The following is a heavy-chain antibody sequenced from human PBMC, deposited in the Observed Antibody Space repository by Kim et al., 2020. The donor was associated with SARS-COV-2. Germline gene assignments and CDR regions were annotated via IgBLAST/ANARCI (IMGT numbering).Heavy chain of an antibody. J-gene: IGHJ5*02. V-gene: IGHV3-30*04. CDR3: ARGLAAAT. Sequence: GGSLRLSCAASGFTFSSYAMHWVRQAPGKGLEWVAVISYDGSNKYYADSVKGRFTISRDNSKNTLYLQMNSLRAEDTAVYYCARGLAAATWSQGTLVTVSS. D-gene: IGHD2-15*01. CDR2: ISYDGSNK. CDR1: GFTFSSYA.